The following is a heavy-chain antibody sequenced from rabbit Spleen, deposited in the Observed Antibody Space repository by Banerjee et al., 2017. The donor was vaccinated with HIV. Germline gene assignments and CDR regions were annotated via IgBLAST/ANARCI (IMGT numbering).Heavy chain of an antibody. J-gene: IGHJ4*01. V-gene: IGHV1S40*01. D-gene: IGHD2-1*01. Sequence: QSLEESGGDLVKPEGSLTLTCTASGFSFSSNYMCWVRQAPGKRPEWIACIAGGSSGSTYYASWAKGRFTISKTSSTTVTLQMTSLTAADTATYFCVRDLGYDDDSEKGYFNLWGPGTLVTVS. CDR1: GFSFSSNY. CDR3: VRDLGYDDDSEKGYFNL. CDR2: IAGGSSGST.